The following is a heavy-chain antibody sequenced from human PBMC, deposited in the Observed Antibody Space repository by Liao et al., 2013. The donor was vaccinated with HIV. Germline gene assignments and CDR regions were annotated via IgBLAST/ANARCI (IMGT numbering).Heavy chain of an antibody. CDR1: GGSVINSNYY. CDR3: AKETSYYDSSGWTGGSDP. V-gene: IGHV4-39*07. Sequence: QTQLQESGPGLVKPSETLSLTCTVSGGSVINSNYYWGWIRQPPGRGLEWIGSVYHSGSTYYNPSLKSRVTISLDTSKNQFSLNLHSVTAADTAVYYCAKETSYYDSSGWTGGSDPWADGTLVTVSS. D-gene: IGHD3-22*01. J-gene: IGHJ5*02. CDR2: VYHSGST.